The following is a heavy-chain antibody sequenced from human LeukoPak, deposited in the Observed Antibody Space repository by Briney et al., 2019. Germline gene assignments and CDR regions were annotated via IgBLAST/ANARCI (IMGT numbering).Heavy chain of an antibody. CDR2: IASDGSST. D-gene: IGHD3-16*01. CDR1: GFTFSSYW. CDR3: ARGGGLDV. J-gene: IGHJ6*02. Sequence: GGSLRLSCAASGFTFSSYWMNWVRQAPGKGLVWVSRIASDGSSTTYADSVKGRFSISRDNAKNTLYLQMNSLRVEDTAVYFCARGGGLDVWGQGATVTVSS. V-gene: IGHV3-74*01.